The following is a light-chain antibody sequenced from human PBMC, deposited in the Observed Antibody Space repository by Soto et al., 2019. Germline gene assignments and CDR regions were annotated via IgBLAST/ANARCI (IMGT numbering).Light chain of an antibody. V-gene: IGKV3-15*01. Sequence: EIVMTQSPATLSVSPGERATLSCRASESLIDNIAWYQQKPGQIPRPLIYDASTRATGVPGRFSGSGSGTEFTLTISSLQSEDFAVYYCQQYNNWRTFGQGTKVDI. J-gene: IGKJ1*01. CDR1: ESLIDN. CDR2: DAS. CDR3: QQYNNWRT.